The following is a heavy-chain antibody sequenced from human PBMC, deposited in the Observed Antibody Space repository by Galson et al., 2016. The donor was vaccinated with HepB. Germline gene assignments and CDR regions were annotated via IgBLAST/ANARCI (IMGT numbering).Heavy chain of an antibody. V-gene: IGHV4-39*01. Sequence: SETLSLTCSVSGGSLSHNNYYWGWIRQPPGKGLEWIGSIHYSGNTYYNPSLKSRVTISVDASKMRFSLKMSSVTAADTAVYYCAIELGFFDWLLSGAFDMWGQGTMVTVSS. J-gene: IGHJ3*02. CDR1: GGSLSHNNYY. CDR2: IHYSGNT. D-gene: IGHD3-9*01. CDR3: AIELGFFDWLLSGAFDM.